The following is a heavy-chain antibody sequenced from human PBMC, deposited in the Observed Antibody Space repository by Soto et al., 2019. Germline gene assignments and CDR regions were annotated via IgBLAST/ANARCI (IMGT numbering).Heavy chain of an antibody. CDR1: GGTFSNYA. V-gene: IGHV1-69*06. J-gene: IGHJ4*02. CDR3: ASANPEFLEWLFSVY. D-gene: IGHD3-3*01. CDR2: IMPIFGTA. Sequence: QVQLVQSGAEVKKPGSSVKVSCKASGGTFSNYAISWVRQAPGQGLEWMGGIMPIFGTANYAQKFQGRVTITAEKSPSTAYMELSSLRSEDTAVYYCASANPEFLEWLFSVYWGQGTLVTVSS.